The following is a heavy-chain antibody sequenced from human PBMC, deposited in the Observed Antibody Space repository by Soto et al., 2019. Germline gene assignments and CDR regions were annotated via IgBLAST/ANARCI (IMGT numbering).Heavy chain of an antibody. D-gene: IGHD2-2*01. CDR1: GYSFTSYW. V-gene: IGHV5-10-1*01. Sequence: PGESLKISCKGSGYSFTSYWISWVRQMPGKGLEWMGRIDPSDSYTNYSPSFQGHVTISADKSISTAYLQWSSLRASDTAMYYCARLGCSSTSCLRYYYYGMDVWGQGTTVTVSS. J-gene: IGHJ6*02. CDR2: IDPSDSYT. CDR3: ARLGCSSTSCLRYYYYGMDV.